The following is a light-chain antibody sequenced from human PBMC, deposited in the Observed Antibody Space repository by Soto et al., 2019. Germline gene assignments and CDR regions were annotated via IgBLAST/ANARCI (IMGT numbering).Light chain of an antibody. CDR3: QHRSNWPPVIT. CDR2: DAS. J-gene: IGKJ5*01. V-gene: IGKV3-11*01. Sequence: EIVLIQSPATLSLSPGARATLSCRASQSVSSSYLAWYQQKPGQAPRLLIYDASTRATGIPARFSGSGSATDFTLTISSLEPEDFAVYYCQHRSNWPPVITFGQGTRLEIK. CDR1: QSVSSSY.